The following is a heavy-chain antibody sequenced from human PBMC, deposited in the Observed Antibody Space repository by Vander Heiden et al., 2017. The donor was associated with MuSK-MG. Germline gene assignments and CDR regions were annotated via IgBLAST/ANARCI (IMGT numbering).Heavy chain of an antibody. V-gene: IGHV1-69*04. CDR2: IIPILGIA. CDR3: ARDTRWELPDY. D-gene: IGHD2-15*01. J-gene: IGHJ4*02. Sequence: QVQLVQSGAEVKTPGSSVKVSCKASGGTFSSYAISWVRQAPGQGLEWMGRIIPILGIANYAQKFQGRVTITADKSTSTAYMELSSLRSEDTAVYYCARDTRWELPDYWGQGTLVTVSS. CDR1: GGTFSSYA.